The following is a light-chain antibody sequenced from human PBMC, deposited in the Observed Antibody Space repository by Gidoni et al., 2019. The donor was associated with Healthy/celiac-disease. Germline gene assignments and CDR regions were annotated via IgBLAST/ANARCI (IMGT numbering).Light chain of an antibody. V-gene: IGKV1-5*03. CDR3: QQYNSYSLT. J-gene: IGKJ4*01. Sequence: DILMTQSPSTLSASVGDRVTITCRASQSISSWLAWYQQKPGNAPKLLIYKASSLESGVPSRFSGSGSGTEFTLTISSLQPDDFATYYCQQYNSYSLTFGGGTKVEIK. CDR1: QSISSW. CDR2: KAS.